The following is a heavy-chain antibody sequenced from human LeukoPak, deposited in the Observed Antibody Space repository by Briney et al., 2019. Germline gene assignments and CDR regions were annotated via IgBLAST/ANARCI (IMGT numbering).Heavy chain of an antibody. CDR1: GYTFTGYY. Sequence: ASVKVSCKASGYTFTGYYMHWVRQAPGQGLEWMGWINPNSGGTNYAQKFQGRVTMTRDTSISTAYMELSRLRSDDTAVYYCARVRYSGYERAFDYWGQGTLVTVSS. CDR2: INPNSGGT. D-gene: IGHD5-12*01. J-gene: IGHJ4*02. CDR3: ARVRYSGYERAFDY. V-gene: IGHV1-2*02.